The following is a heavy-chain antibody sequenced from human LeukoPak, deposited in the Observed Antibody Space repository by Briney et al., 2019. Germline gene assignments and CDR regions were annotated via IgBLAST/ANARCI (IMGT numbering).Heavy chain of an antibody. CDR3: ATFRYYYDSSGYKY. Sequence: GASVKVSCKVSGYTLTELSMHWVRQAPGKGLEWMGSFDPEDGETIYAQKFQGRVTMTEDTSTDTAYMELSSLRSEDTAVYYCATFRYYYDSSGYKYWGQGTLVTVSS. V-gene: IGHV1-24*01. CDR2: FDPEDGET. D-gene: IGHD3-22*01. J-gene: IGHJ4*02. CDR1: GYTLTELS.